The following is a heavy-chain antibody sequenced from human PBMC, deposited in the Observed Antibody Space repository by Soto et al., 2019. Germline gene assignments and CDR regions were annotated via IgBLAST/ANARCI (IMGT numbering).Heavy chain of an antibody. D-gene: IGHD3-3*01. CDR1: GGSISSSSYY. V-gene: IGHV4-39*01. Sequence: SETLSLTCTVSGGSISSSSYYWSWIRQPPWKGLEWIGSIYYSGSTYYNPSLKSRVTISVDTSKNQFSLKLSSVTAADTAVYYCARHGTIFGFPLAGWFDPWGQGTLVTVSS. CDR3: ARHGTIFGFPLAGWFDP. J-gene: IGHJ5*02. CDR2: IYYSGST.